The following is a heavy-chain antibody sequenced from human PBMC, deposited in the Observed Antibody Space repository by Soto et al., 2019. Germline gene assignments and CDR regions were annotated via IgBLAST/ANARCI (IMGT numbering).Heavy chain of an antibody. J-gene: IGHJ6*02. CDR1: GLPFNRNG. CDR3: ARDRSAGNYFYYGMEV. CDR2: IWYDGSKE. D-gene: IGHD1-1*01. Sequence: GGSLRLSCAASGLPFNRNGMHWVRQAPGKGLEWVAVIWYDGSKEYYSDSVKGRFTISRDNSKNMLYLQMNSVRVEDTAVYFCARDRSAGNYFYYGMEVWGQGTTVTSP. V-gene: IGHV3-33*01.